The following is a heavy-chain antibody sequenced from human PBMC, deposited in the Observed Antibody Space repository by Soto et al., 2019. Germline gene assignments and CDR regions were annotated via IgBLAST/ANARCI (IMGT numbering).Heavy chain of an antibody. D-gene: IGHD1-7*01. CDR3: TTGNYLVENQRAIDY. J-gene: IGHJ4*02. V-gene: IGHV3-15*07. CDR1: GFTFNTAW. CDR2: IKSETDGGTT. Sequence: GGSLRLSCAASGFTFNTAWMNWVRQAPGKGLEWVGRIKSETDGGTTDYGAPVKGRFTISRDDSKNTLYLQMNSLKTEDTAVYYCTTGNYLVENQRAIDYWGQGTLVTVSS.